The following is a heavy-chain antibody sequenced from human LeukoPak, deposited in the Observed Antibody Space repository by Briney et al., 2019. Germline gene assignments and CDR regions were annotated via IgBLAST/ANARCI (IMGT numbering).Heavy chain of an antibody. CDR2: ITGSGGST. CDR1: GFTFSSYA. D-gene: IGHD3-22*01. J-gene: IGHJ3*02. Sequence: GGSLRLSCATSGFTFSSYAMSWVRQAPGKGLEWVSAITGSGGSTYYADSVRGRFTISRDSSKNTMYLQMNSLRAEDTAVYYCAKYYDPRRGAFDIWGQGTKATVSS. CDR3: AKYYDPRRGAFDI. V-gene: IGHV3-23*01.